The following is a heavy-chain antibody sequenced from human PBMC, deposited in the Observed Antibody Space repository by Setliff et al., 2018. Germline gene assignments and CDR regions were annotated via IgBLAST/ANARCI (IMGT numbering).Heavy chain of an antibody. CDR1: GGSISSASYY. CDR2: IYTSWSS. CDR3: ARGGTFRYFDY. V-gene: IGHV4-61*09. D-gene: IGHD2-15*01. J-gene: IGHJ4*02. Sequence: SETLSLTCTVSGGSISSASYYWSWIRQPAGKGLEWIGHIYTSWSSNYNPSLKGRVTMSVDTSKNQFSLQLSSVTAADTAVYYCARGGTFRYFDYWGQGTPVTVSS.